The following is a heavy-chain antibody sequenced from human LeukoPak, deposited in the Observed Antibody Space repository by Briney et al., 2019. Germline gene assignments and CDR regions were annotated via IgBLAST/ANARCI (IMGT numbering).Heavy chain of an antibody. Sequence: SETLSLTCTVSGGSISSYYWSWIRQPAGKGLEWIGRIYTSGSTNYNPSLKSRVTMSIDKSNNQVSLKMNSVTAADTAVYYCARSYYKYYYYYMDVWGKGTTVTISS. CDR1: GGSISSYY. J-gene: IGHJ6*03. V-gene: IGHV4-4*07. D-gene: IGHD3-10*01. CDR2: IYTSGST. CDR3: ARSYYKYYYYYMDV.